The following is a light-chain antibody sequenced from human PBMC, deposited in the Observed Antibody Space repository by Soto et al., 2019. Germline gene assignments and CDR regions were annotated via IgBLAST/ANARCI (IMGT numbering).Light chain of an antibody. J-gene: IGKJ1*01. CDR2: AAS. V-gene: IGKV1-5*01. CDR1: QTISSW. Sequence: SASTGSAKVEDRVTITCRASQTISSWLAWYQQKPGKAPKLLIYAASSLQSGVPSRFSGSGSGTDFTLTISSLQAEDFATYYCKQSNSLPWPFGQGAK. CDR3: KQSNSLPWP.